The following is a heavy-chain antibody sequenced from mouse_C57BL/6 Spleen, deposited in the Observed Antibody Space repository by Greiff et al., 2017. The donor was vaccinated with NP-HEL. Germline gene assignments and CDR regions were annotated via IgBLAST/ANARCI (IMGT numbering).Heavy chain of an antibody. CDR1: GYTFTSYT. J-gene: IGHJ4*01. Sequence: QVQLKESGAELARPGASVKMSCKASGYTFTSYTMNWVKQRPGQGLEWIGYINPSSGYTKYNQKFKDKATLTADKSSSTAYMQLSSLTSEDSAVYYCARELSYAMDYWGQGTSVTVSS. V-gene: IGHV1-4*01. CDR2: INPSSGYT. D-gene: IGHD1-1*01. CDR3: ARELSYAMDY.